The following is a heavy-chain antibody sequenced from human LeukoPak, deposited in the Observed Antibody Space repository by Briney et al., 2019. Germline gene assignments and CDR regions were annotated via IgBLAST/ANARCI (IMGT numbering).Heavy chain of an antibody. V-gene: IGHV3-11*01. Sequence: RGGSLRLSCAASAFTFSDYYMSWIRQAPGKGLEWVSYISSSGGTIYYADSVKGRFTISGDNAKNSLYLQMNSLRAEDTAVYYCARVSGVTSDAFDIWGQGTMVTVSS. CDR1: AFTFSDYY. J-gene: IGHJ3*02. D-gene: IGHD2-21*02. CDR3: ARVSGVTSDAFDI. CDR2: ISSSGGTI.